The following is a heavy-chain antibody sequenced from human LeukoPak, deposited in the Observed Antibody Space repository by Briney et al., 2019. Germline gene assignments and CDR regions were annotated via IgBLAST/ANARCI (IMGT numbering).Heavy chain of an antibody. V-gene: IGHV4-61*01. Sequence: PSEALSLTCTVSGGSVSSGSYYWSWIRQPPGKGLEWIGYIYYSGSTNYNPPLKSRVTISVDTSKNQFSLKLSSVTAADTAVYYCARGPGKLYYDILTGYPTNWFDPWGQGTLVTVSS. CDR3: ARGPGKLYYDILTGYPTNWFDP. CDR1: GGSVSSGSYY. J-gene: IGHJ5*02. CDR2: IYYSGST. D-gene: IGHD3-9*01.